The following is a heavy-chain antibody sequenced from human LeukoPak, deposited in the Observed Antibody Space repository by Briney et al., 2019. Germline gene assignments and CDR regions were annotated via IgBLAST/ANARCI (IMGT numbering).Heavy chain of an antibody. CDR3: ARAYGDYVALYYFDY. V-gene: IGHV1-69*13. CDR2: IIPIFGTA. Sequence: SVKVSCKASGYTFTSYGISWVRQAPGQGLEWMGGIIPIFGTANYAQKFQGRVTITADESTSTAYMELSSLRSEDTAVYYCARAYGDYVALYYFDYWGQGTLVTVSS. J-gene: IGHJ4*02. CDR1: GYTFTSYG. D-gene: IGHD4-17*01.